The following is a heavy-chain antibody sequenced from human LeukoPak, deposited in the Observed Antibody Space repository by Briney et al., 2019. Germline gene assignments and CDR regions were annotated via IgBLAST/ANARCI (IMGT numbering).Heavy chain of an antibody. CDR1: GFTFSAFG. CDR3: ARGHSSSWSFFDY. J-gene: IGHJ4*02. CDR2: ISHDGSSK. D-gene: IGHD6-13*01. V-gene: IGHV3-30*03. Sequence: QPGGSLRLSCAASGFTFSAFGIHWVRQPPGKGLEWVAVISHDGSSKYSADSEKGRFTISRDNSKNTLYLQMNSLRPEDTAVYYCARGHSSSWSFFDYWGQGTLVTVSS.